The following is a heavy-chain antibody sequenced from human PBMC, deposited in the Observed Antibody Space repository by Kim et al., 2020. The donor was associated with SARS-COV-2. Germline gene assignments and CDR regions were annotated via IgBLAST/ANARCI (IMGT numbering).Heavy chain of an antibody. J-gene: IGHJ5*02. CDR3: ARHPSGSPWFDP. CDR1: GGSISSSSYY. V-gene: IGHV4-39*01. CDR2: IYYSGST. D-gene: IGHD2-15*01. Sequence: SETLSLTCTVSGGSISSSSYYWGWIRQPPGKGLEWIGSIYYSGSTYYNPSLKSRVTISVDTSKNQFSLKLSSVTAADTAVYYCARHPSGSPWFDPWGQGTLVTVSS.